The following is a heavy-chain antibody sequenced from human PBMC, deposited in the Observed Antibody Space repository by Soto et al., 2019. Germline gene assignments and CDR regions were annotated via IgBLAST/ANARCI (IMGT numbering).Heavy chain of an antibody. D-gene: IGHD3-3*01. Sequence: SDTLSLTCAVYGGYFSGYYWSWIRQPPGKGLEWIGEINHSGSTNYNPSLKSRVTISVDTSKNQFSLKLSSVTAADTAVYYCARGVAWVTIFGVFSPSPYYFDYWGQGTLVTVSS. CDR3: ARGVAWVTIFGVFSPSPYYFDY. V-gene: IGHV4-34*01. CDR1: GGYFSGYY. CDR2: INHSGST. J-gene: IGHJ4*02.